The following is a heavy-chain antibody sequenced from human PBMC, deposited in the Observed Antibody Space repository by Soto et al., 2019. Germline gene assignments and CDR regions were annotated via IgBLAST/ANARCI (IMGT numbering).Heavy chain of an antibody. CDR3: ARDPAPSGWYDY. D-gene: IGHD6-19*01. J-gene: IGHJ4*02. Sequence: EVQLVESGGGLVQPGGSLRLSCAVSGFTFSNYWMHWVRQVPGKGLVWVSRINSDGSSTSYADSVKGRFTISRDNAKNTLYLRMNSLRAEDTAVYYCARDPAPSGWYDYWGQGTLVTVSS. CDR2: INSDGSST. V-gene: IGHV3-74*01. CDR1: GFTFSNYW.